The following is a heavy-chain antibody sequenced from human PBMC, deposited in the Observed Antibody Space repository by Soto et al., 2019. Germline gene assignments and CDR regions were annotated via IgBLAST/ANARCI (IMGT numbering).Heavy chain of an antibody. V-gene: IGHV3-33*01. CDR1: GFTFSSYG. CDR2: IWYDGSNK. J-gene: IGHJ4*02. CDR3: AREYYDFWGGYYGPDY. Sequence: PGGSLRLSCAASGFTFSSYGMHWVRQAPGKGLEWVAVIWYDGSNKYYADSVKGRFTISRDNSKNTLYLQMNSLRAEDTAVYYCAREYYDFWGGYYGPDYWGQGTLVTVSS. D-gene: IGHD3-3*01.